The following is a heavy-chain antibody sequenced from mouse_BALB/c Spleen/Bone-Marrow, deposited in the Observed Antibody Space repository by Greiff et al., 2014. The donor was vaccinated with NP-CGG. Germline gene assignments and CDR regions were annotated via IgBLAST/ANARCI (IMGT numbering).Heavy chain of an antibody. D-gene: IGHD1-1*01. V-gene: IGHV14-3*02. CDR3: ARYYRYYYAMDY. J-gene: IGHJ4*01. CDR1: GFNIKDTY. Sequence: EVQVVESGAELVKPGASVKLSCTASGFNIKDTYMHWVKQRPEQGLEWIGRIDPANGNTKYDPKFQGKATITADTSSNTAYLQLSSLTSEDTAVYYCARYYRYYYAMDYWGQGTSVTVSS. CDR2: IDPANGNT.